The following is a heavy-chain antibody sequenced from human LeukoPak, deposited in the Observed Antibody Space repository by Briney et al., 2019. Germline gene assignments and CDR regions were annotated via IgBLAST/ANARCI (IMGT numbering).Heavy chain of an antibody. Sequence: GGSLRLSCAASGSPFSTYAMHWVRQVPGKGLEWVAVISYDGSHKYYPDSVKGRFTISRDNSKNTLYLQMSSLRPEDTAIYYCAKDRDTISIYYFYGMDVWRQGTTVTVSS. J-gene: IGHJ6*02. D-gene: IGHD5-18*01. V-gene: IGHV3-30*18. CDR1: GSPFSTYA. CDR3: AKDRDTISIYYFYGMDV. CDR2: ISYDGSHK.